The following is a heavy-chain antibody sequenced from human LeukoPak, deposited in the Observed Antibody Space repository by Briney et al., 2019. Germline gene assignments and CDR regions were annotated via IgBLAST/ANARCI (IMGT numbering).Heavy chain of an antibody. CDR3: ATFHSSSWYLDY. D-gene: IGHD6-13*01. CDR2: IYYSGST. J-gene: IGHJ4*02. Sequence: SETLSLTCTVSGGSISSYYWSWIRQPPGKGLEWIGYIYYSGSTNYNPSLKSRVTISVDTSTNQFSLKLSSVTAADTAVYYCATFHSSSWYLDYWGQGTLVTVSS. V-gene: IGHV4-59*01. CDR1: GGSISSYY.